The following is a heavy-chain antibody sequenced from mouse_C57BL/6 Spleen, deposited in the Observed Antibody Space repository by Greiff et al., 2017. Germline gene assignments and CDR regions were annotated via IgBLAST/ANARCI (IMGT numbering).Heavy chain of an antibody. Sequence: QVQLQQSGPELVKPGASVKISCKASGYAFSSSWMNWVKQRPGKGLEWIGRIYPGDGDTNYNGKFKGKATLTADKSSSTAYMQLSSLTSEDSAVYFCAREHNYSNYPYFDYWGQGTTLTVSS. CDR2: IYPGDGDT. CDR1: GYAFSSSW. V-gene: IGHV1-82*01. D-gene: IGHD2-5*01. J-gene: IGHJ2*01. CDR3: AREHNYSNYPYFDY.